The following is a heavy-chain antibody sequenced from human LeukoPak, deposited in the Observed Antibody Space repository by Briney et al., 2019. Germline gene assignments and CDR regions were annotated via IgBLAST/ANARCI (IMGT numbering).Heavy chain of an antibody. CDR1: GFTFSSYS. CDR3: ARGVVVPAAQAVADIKFYYYGMDV. D-gene: IGHD2-2*01. J-gene: IGHJ6*04. Sequence: GGSLRLSCAASGFTFSSYSMNWVRQAPGKGLEWASSISSSSSYIYYADSVKGRFTISRDNAKNSLYLQMNSLRAEDTAVYYCARGVVVPAAQAVADIKFYYYGMDVWGKGTTVTVSS. CDR2: ISSSSSYI. V-gene: IGHV3-21*01.